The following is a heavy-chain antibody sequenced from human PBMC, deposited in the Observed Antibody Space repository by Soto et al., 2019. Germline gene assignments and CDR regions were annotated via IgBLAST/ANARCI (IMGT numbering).Heavy chain of an antibody. D-gene: IGHD6-19*01. CDR2: IYTSGNT. V-gene: IGHV4-4*07. Sequence: SETLSLTCTVSGGSISSYYWSWIRQPAGKGLEWIGRIYTSGNTNYNPSLKSRVTMSVDTSKNQFSLKLSSVTAADTAVYYCAREGIAVAGTYYYGMDVWGQGTTVTVSS. CDR1: GGSISSYY. J-gene: IGHJ6*02. CDR3: AREGIAVAGTYYYGMDV.